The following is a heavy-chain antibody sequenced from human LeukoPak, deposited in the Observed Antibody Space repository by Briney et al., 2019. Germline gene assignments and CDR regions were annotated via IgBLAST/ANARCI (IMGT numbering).Heavy chain of an antibody. CDR2: ISWNGGSI. CDR3: TASGSSRLDY. Sequence: GGSLRLSCAASGFTFDDYAMHWVRQAPGKGLEWVSGISWNGGSIRYADSVKGRFTISRDNAKNSLDLQMNSLRLEDTALYYCTASGSSRLDYWGQGSLVTVSS. D-gene: IGHD3-10*01. V-gene: IGHV3-9*01. J-gene: IGHJ4*02. CDR1: GFTFDDYA.